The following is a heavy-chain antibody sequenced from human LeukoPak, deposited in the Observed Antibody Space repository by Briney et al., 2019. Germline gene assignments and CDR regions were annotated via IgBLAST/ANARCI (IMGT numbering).Heavy chain of an antibody. J-gene: IGHJ5*02. CDR1: GYTFTSYG. Sequence: ASVKVSCKASGYTFTSYGISWVRQAPGQGLEWMGWISAYNGNTNYAQKLQGRVTMTTNTSTSTAYMELRSLRSDDTAVYYCARDILTGYSTNWFDPWGQGTLVTVSS. CDR2: ISAYNGNT. D-gene: IGHD3-9*01. V-gene: IGHV1-18*04. CDR3: ARDILTGYSTNWFDP.